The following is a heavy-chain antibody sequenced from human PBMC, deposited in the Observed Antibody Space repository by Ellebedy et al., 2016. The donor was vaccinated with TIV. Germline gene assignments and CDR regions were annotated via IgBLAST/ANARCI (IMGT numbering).Heavy chain of an antibody. V-gene: IGHV3-23*01. CDR2: IRGSGGAT. Sequence: GESLKISCAASGFTFSSFVMSWVRQAPGKGLEWVSSIRGSGGATSSADTVKGRFTISRDNSKNTLYLQMNSLSADDTAIYYCAKLSGVLSWYADYWGLGTLVTVSS. D-gene: IGHD6-13*01. CDR3: AKLSGVLSWYADY. J-gene: IGHJ4*02. CDR1: GFTFSSFV.